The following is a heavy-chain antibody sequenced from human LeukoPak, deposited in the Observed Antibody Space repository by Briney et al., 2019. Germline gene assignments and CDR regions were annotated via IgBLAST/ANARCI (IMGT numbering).Heavy chain of an antibody. D-gene: IGHD1-26*01. CDR1: GYSISSGYY. CDR2: IYHSGST. Sequence: SETLSLTRTVSGYSISSGYYWGWIRQPPGKGLEWIGSIYHSGSTYYNPSLKSRVTISVDTSKNQFSLKLSSVTAADTAVYYCAKSGGYGLIDYWGQGTRVTVSS. J-gene: IGHJ4*02. CDR3: AKSGGYGLIDY. V-gene: IGHV4-38-2*02.